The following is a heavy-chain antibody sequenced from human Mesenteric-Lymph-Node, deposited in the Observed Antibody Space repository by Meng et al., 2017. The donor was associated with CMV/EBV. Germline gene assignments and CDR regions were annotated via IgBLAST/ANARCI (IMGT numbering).Heavy chain of an antibody. CDR1: GFTISDHY. CDR3: ATSGSYSPFDY. Sequence: ASGFTISDHYMDWVRQAPGKGLEWVGRIRNKANSYTTEYAASVKGRFTISRDDSKNSLYLQMNSLKTEDTAVYYCATSGSYSPFDYWGQGTLVTVSS. D-gene: IGHD1-26*01. V-gene: IGHV3-72*01. J-gene: IGHJ4*02. CDR2: IRNKANSYTT.